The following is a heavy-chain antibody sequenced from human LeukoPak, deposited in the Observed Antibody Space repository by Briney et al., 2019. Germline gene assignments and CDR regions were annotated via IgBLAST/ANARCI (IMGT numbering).Heavy chain of an antibody. D-gene: IGHD3-22*01. V-gene: IGHV1-46*01. CDR3: ARVDSSGAGAFDI. J-gene: IGHJ3*02. CDR1: GYTFTSYY. Sequence: GASVKVSCKASGYTFTSYYMHWVRQAPGQGLEWMGIINPSGGSTSYAQKFQGRVTMTRDTSISTAYMELSRLRSDDTAVYYCARVDSSGAGAFDIWGQGTMVTVSS. CDR2: INPSGGST.